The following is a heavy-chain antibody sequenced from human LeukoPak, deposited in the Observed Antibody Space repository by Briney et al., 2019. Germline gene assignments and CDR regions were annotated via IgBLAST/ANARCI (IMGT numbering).Heavy chain of an antibody. V-gene: IGHV4-59*08. CDR1: GRSISSYY. D-gene: IGHD6-13*01. Sequence: SDTLTLMCIVSGRSISSYYWSWLREPPGKGLVWLGYIYHTGSNNYSPFLKSRVTMSVDTSKNQFSLKLSSVTAADTAVYYCARARYSNSWYAVDIWGQGTMVTVSS. CDR2: IYHTGSN. J-gene: IGHJ3*02. CDR3: ARARYSNSWYAVDI.